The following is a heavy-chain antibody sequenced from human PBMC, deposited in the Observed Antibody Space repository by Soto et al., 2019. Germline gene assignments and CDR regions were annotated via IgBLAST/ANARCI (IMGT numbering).Heavy chain of an antibody. V-gene: IGHV1-46*01. J-gene: IGHJ4*02. CDR2: INPSGGSR. CDR3: ARDRGFCSGGTCYMFDY. Sequence: QVQLVQSGAEVKKPGASVKISCKASGYSFTSYDMHWVRQAPGQGPEWMGIINPSGGSRRYAQRFQGRVTMTSDTSTSTVYMELSSLRSEDTAVYYCARDRGFCSGGTCYMFDYWGQGTPVTVSS. D-gene: IGHD2-15*01. CDR1: GYSFTSYD.